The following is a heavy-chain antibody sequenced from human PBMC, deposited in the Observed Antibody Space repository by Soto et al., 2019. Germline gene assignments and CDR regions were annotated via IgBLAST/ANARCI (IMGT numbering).Heavy chain of an antibody. CDR2: ISSDGSSK. D-gene: IGHD3-9*01. J-gene: IGHJ5*02. V-gene: IGHV3-30-3*01. CDR1: GFTFSSYA. CDR3: ARDQVNYDFLTGHYPRWFDP. Sequence: GGSPRLSCAASGFTFSSYALHWVRQAPGKGLEWVAVISSDGSSKSYADSVKGRFTISRDNSKNTLFLQMNSLRAEDTAVYYCARDQVNYDFLTGHYPRWFDPRCQAPLLT.